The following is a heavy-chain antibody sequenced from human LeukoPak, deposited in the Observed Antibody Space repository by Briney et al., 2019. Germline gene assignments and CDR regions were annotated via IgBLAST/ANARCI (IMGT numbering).Heavy chain of an antibody. CDR3: ARGEGATNWFDP. D-gene: IGHD1-26*01. CDR2: IYYSGST. Sequence: PSETLSLTCTVSGGSISSSSYYWGWTRQPPGKGLEWIASIYYSGSTYYNPSLKSRVTISVDTSKNQFSLKLSSVTAADTAVYYCARGEGATNWFDPWGQGTLVTVSS. J-gene: IGHJ5*02. V-gene: IGHV4-39*01. CDR1: GGSISSSSYY.